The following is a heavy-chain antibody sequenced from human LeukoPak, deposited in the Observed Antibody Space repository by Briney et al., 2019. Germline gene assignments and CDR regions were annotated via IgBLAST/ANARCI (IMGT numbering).Heavy chain of an antibody. CDR3: AGRMNCSSTSCPPRY. CDR1: GGSISSSSYY. V-gene: IGHV4-39*07. Sequence: SETLSLTCTVSGGSISSSSYYWGWIRQPPGKGLEWIGSIYYSGSTYYNPSLKSRVTISVDTSKNQFSLKLSSVTAADTAVYYGAGRMNCSSTSCPPRYWGQGTLVTVSS. J-gene: IGHJ4*02. CDR2: IYYSGST. D-gene: IGHD2-2*01.